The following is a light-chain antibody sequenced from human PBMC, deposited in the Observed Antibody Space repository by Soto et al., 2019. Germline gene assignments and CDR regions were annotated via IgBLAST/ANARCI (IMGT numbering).Light chain of an antibody. J-gene: IGLJ1*01. Sequence: QSVLTQPPSVSGAPGQRVTISCTGSSSNIGAGYDVHWYQQLPGTAPKLLSYGNTNRPSGVPDRFSGSKSGSSASLAITGLQAEDEADYYCQSYDSSLHASVFGTGTKLTVL. CDR2: GNT. CDR1: SSNIGAGYD. CDR3: QSYDSSLHASV. V-gene: IGLV1-40*01.